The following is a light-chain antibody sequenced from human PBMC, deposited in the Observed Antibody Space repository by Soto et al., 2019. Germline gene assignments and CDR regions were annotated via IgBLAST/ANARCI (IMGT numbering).Light chain of an antibody. Sequence: EIVLTQSPATLSVSPGERATLSCRASQSVRSNLAWYQQKPGQGPRLLIFGASTRATNIPARFSGSGSGTEFTLTISSLQSEDFAVYSCQQYGGSPLFTFGPGTRVDLK. J-gene: IGKJ3*01. V-gene: IGKV3-15*01. CDR2: GAS. CDR3: QQYGGSPLFT. CDR1: QSVRSN.